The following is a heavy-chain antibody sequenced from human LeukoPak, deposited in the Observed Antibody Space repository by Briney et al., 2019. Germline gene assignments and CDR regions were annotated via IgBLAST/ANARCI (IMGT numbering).Heavy chain of an antibody. D-gene: IGHD5-18*01. CDR2: INHSGSI. V-gene: IGHV4-34*01. J-gene: IGHJ4*02. Sequence: PSETLSLTCAVSGGSFSGYYWNWIRQPPGKGLEWIGEINHSGSINYNPSLKSRVTISVDTSKNQFSLKLSSVTAADTAVYYCARVRAMDNFDYWGQGTLVTVSS. CDR3: ARVRAMDNFDY. CDR1: GGSFSGYY.